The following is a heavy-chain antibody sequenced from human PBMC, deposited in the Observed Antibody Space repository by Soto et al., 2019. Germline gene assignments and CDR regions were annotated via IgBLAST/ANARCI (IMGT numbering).Heavy chain of an antibody. D-gene: IGHD2-2*01. CDR3: ARGMNQLPRQSFGY. J-gene: IGHJ4*02. Sequence: EVQLLESGGGLAQPGGSLRVSCAASGFTVTSYAMSWVRQAPGKGLEWVSSISANGGSTFHADSVKGRFTISRDSSKNTLYLQMNSLRSEDTAVYWCARGMNQLPRQSFGYWGQGTLVTVSS. CDR2: ISANGGST. V-gene: IGHV3-23*01. CDR1: GFTVTSYA.